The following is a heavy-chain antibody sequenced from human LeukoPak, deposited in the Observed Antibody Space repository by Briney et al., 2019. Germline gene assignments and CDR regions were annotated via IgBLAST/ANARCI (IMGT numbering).Heavy chain of an antibody. J-gene: IGHJ5*02. CDR2: ISHDGMNA. D-gene: IGHD6-19*01. V-gene: IGHV3-23*01. Sequence: PGGSLRLSFAASGLHFSGTAMSWVRQAPGKGLEWVAAISHDGMNAKYADSVKGRSTIARDNSKKTVSLELSSLTAADTGVYYCAKDGAQYSSGPECDPRGQGALVTVSP. CDR1: GLHFSGTA. CDR3: AKDGAQYSSGPECDP.